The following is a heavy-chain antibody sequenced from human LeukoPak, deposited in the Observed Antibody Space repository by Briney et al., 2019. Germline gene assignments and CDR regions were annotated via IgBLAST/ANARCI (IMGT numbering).Heavy chain of an antibody. CDR3: ARTPLEGPFDY. D-gene: IGHD5-24*01. J-gene: IGHJ4*02. V-gene: IGHV1-2*04. CDR1: GYTFTGYY. CDR2: INPNSGGT. Sequence: ASVKVSCKASGYTFTGYYMHWVRQAPGQGLEWMGWINPNSGGTNYAQKFQGWVTMTRDTSISTAYMKLSRLRSDDTAVYYCARTPLEGPFDYWGQGTLVTVSS.